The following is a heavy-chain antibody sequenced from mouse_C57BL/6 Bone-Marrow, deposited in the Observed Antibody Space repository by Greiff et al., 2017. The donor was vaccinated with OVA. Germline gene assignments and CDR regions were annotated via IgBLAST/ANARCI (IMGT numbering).Heavy chain of an antibody. CDR1: GYTFTSYW. J-gene: IGHJ4*01. D-gene: IGHD2-5*01. V-gene: IGHV1-55*01. CDR3: AREGSSNYLFFYAMDY. CDR2: IYPGSGST. Sequence: QVQLQQPGAELVKPGASVKMSCKASGYTFTSYWITWVKQRPGQGLEWIGEIYPGSGSTNYNEKFKSKATLTVDTSSSTAYMQLSSLTSEDSAVYYCAREGSSNYLFFYAMDYWGQGTSVTVSS.